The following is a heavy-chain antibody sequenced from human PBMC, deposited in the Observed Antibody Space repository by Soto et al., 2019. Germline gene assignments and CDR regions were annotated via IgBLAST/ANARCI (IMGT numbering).Heavy chain of an antibody. CDR3: ARDSPSRPDHYMHV. CDR2: ISSSSSTI. Sequence: GGSLRLSCAASGFTFSSYSMNWVRQAPGKGLEWVSYISSSSSTIYYADSVKGRFTISRDNAKNSLYLQMNSLRAEDTAVYYCARDSPSRPDHYMHVWGKGTTVTVSS. V-gene: IGHV3-48*01. CDR1: GFTFSSYS. J-gene: IGHJ6*03.